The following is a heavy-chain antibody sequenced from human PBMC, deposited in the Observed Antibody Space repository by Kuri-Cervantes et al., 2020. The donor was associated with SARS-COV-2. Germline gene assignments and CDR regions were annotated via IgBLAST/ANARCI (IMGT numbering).Heavy chain of an antibody. J-gene: IGHJ6*03. Sequence: ESLKISCAVYGGSFSGYYWSWIRQPPGKGLEWIGEINHSGSTNYNPSLKSRVTISVDTSKNQFSLKLSSVTAADTAVYYCARHGNSYCSSTSCSYNYYYYYMDVRGKGTTVTVSS. CDR2: INHSGST. CDR3: ARHGNSYCSSTSCSYNYYYYYMDV. V-gene: IGHV4-34*01. D-gene: IGHD2-2*01. CDR1: GGSFSGYY.